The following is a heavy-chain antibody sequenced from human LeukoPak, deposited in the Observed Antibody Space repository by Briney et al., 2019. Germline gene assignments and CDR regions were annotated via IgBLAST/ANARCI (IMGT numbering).Heavy chain of an antibody. D-gene: IGHD3-16*01. CDR1: GVSISSTSYY. CDR2: IYYSWST. J-gene: IGHJ4*02. CDR3: ARGNYDYVWGGIDY. V-gene: IGHV4-39*01. Sequence: PSETLSLTCTVSGVSISSTSYYWGWIRQPPGQGLEWIASIYYSWSTYYNPSHKSRATISVDTTKNQFFLKLSFVTAAATAVYYCARGNYDYVWGGIDYRGRGTLVTVSS.